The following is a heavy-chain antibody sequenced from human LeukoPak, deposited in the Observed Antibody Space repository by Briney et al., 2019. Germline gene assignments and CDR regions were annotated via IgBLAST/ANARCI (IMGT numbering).Heavy chain of an antibody. J-gene: IGHJ4*02. V-gene: IGHV1-2*02. CDR1: GYTFTGYY. Sequence: ASVKVSCTASGYTFTGYYMHWVRQAPGQGLEWMGWINPNSGGTNYAQKFQGRVTMTTDTSTSTAYMELRSLRSDDTAVYYCARDLRGAIDYWGQGTLVTVSS. CDR3: ARDLRGAIDY. CDR2: INPNSGGT.